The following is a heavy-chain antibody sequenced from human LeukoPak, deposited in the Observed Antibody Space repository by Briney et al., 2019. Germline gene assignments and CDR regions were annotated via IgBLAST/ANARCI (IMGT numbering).Heavy chain of an antibody. V-gene: IGHV4-59*02. CDR3: ARLSTYYDFWSPLDY. CDR2: VSYSGGT. Sequence: SETLSLTCTVSGASVSSHYWSRIRQPPGKGLEWIGYVSYSGGTNYNPSLKSRVTISLDTSKDQSSLRLNSVTAADTAVYYCARLSTYYDFWSPLDYWGQGTLVTVSS. CDR1: GASVSSHY. J-gene: IGHJ4*02. D-gene: IGHD3-3*01.